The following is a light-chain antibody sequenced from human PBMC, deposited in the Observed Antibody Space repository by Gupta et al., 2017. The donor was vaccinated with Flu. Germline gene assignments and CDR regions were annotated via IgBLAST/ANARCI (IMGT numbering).Light chain of an antibody. Sequence: ITIPFTGTSSDVVGYDYFSWYQQHPGKAPKLILFGARRRPGGISHRFSGSKSGNTASLTIAGLLAEDEAFYYCSSYTSTNTVVVFGGGTKLTVL. J-gene: IGLJ2*01. CDR3: SSYTSTNTVVV. CDR2: GAR. V-gene: IGLV2-14*01. CDR1: SSDVVGYDY.